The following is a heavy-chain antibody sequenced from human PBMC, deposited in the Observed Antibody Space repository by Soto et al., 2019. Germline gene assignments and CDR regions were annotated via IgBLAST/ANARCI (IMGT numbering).Heavy chain of an antibody. J-gene: IGHJ4*02. Sequence: PSETLSLTCTVSGGSISSYYWSWIRQPPGKGLEWIGYIYYSGSTNYNPSLKSRVTISVDTSKNQFSLKLSSVTAADTAVYYCARDRNYDILTGFDYWGQGTLVTVSS. V-gene: IGHV4-59*01. CDR3: ARDRNYDILTGFDY. CDR2: IYYSGST. CDR1: GGSISSYY. D-gene: IGHD3-9*01.